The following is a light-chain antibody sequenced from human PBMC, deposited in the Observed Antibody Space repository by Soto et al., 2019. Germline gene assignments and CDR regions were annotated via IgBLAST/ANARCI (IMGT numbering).Light chain of an antibody. J-gene: IGKJ2*01. Sequence: DIQMTQSPSSLSASVGDRVTITCRASQTISTYLNWYQQKPGKAPRLLIYDASSLRSGVPSRFSGSGSGTEFTLSIASLQPEDFSTYYCQQSDSTPYTFGQGTKVEI. V-gene: IGKV1-39*01. CDR2: DAS. CDR1: QTISTY. CDR3: QQSDSTPYT.